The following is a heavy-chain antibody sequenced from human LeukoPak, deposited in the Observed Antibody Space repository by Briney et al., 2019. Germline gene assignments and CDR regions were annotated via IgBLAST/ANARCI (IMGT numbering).Heavy chain of an antibody. Sequence: GGSLRLSCAASGFTFSNYGMSWVRQAPGKGLEWVSSISGSGDSTYYADSVKGRFTISRDNSKNTLYLQMNSLRAEDTAVYYCANKWGHPTAPFDYWGQGTLVTVSS. CDR1: GFTFSNYG. J-gene: IGHJ4*02. CDR2: ISGSGDST. D-gene: IGHD3-16*01. V-gene: IGHV3-23*01. CDR3: ANKWGHPTAPFDY.